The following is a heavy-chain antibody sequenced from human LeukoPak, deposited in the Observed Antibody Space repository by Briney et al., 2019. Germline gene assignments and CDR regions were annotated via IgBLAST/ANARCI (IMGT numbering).Heavy chain of an antibody. CDR2: IYSNGLT. D-gene: IGHD3-3*01. Sequence: SETLSLTCTVSGDSLGSSDYYWGWIRQPPGKTLEWIGTIYSNGLTYYNPSLESRVTISEDTSKNQLSLKLTSVNAADTAVYFCARMWRFFQGFYFDYWGQRLLVTVST. CDR3: ARMWRFFQGFYFDY. V-gene: IGHV4-39*07. CDR1: GDSLGSSDYY. J-gene: IGHJ4*02.